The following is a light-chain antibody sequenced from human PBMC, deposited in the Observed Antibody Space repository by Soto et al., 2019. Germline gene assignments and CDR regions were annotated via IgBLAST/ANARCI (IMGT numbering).Light chain of an antibody. CDR2: QVT. CDR1: ISDIAGFNY. J-gene: IGLJ1*01. Sequence: QSALAQPSSGSGSPGQSITISCTGSISDIAGFNYVSWYQQYPGKAPKLLIYQVTSRASGVSHRFSGSKFGDTASLTISGLQPEDEAEYYCNSYSSSNFYVFGNGTKVTV. V-gene: IGLV2-14*01. CDR3: NSYSSSNFYV.